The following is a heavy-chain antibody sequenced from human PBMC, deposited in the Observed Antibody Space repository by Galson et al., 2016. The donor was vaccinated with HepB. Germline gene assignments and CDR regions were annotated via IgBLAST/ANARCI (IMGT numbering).Heavy chain of an antibody. D-gene: IGHD3-22*01. Sequence: TLSLTCTVSCGSISAGDYYWSWIRQPPGKGLEWIGYVFYSGSTYYNPSLRSRVTISVDTSKNQFSLKLNSVTPADTAVYYCARERYYYDRSGYYYFFDNWGQGTPITVSS. CDR2: VFYSGST. CDR3: ARERYYYDRSGYYYFFDN. CDR1: CGSISAGDYY. J-gene: IGHJ4*02. V-gene: IGHV4-30-4*01.